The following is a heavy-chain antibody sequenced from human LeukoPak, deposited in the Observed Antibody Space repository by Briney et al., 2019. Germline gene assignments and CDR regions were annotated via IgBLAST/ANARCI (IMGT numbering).Heavy chain of an antibody. V-gene: IGHV1-58*02. Sequence: GASVKVSCKASGFTFTSSAMQWVRQARGQRLEWIGWIVVGSGNTNYAQKFQERVTITRDMSTSTAYMELSSLRSEDTAVYYCAADRGSYDFWSGYYFGYYYYGMDVWGQGTTVTVSS. CDR1: GFTFTSSA. J-gene: IGHJ6*02. CDR2: IVVGSGNT. CDR3: AADRGSYDFWSGYYFGYYYYGMDV. D-gene: IGHD3-3*01.